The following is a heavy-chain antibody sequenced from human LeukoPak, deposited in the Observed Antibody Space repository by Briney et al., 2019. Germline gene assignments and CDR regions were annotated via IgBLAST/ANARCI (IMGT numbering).Heavy chain of an antibody. CDR1: GFTFRSYS. J-gene: IGHJ5*02. V-gene: IGHV3-21*01. D-gene: IGHD2-15*01. Sequence: GGSLRLSCAASGFTFRSYSMNWVRQAPGKGLEWVSSISSSSSYIYYADSVKGRFTISRDNAKNSLYLQMNSLRAEDTAVYYCARIRVAAAGSDWFDPWGQGTLVTVSS. CDR2: ISSSSSYI. CDR3: ARIRVAAAGSDWFDP.